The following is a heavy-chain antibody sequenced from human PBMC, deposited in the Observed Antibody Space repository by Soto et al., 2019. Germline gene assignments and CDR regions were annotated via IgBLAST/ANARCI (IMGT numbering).Heavy chain of an antibody. V-gene: IGHV2-5*02. CDR2: IYWDNDK. CDR3: VHSRCGGDCLRSYSSHYYYGMDV. D-gene: IGHD2-21*02. CDR1: GFSLSTGGVG. J-gene: IGHJ6*02. Sequence: QITLKESGPTLVKPTQTLTLTCTFSGFSLSTGGVGVGWIRQPPGKALEWLALIYWDNDKRYSPSLRSRLTVTKDNSKTQVVLTMTNMDPVDTATYYCVHSRCGGDCLRSYSSHYYYGMDVWGQGTTVTVFS.